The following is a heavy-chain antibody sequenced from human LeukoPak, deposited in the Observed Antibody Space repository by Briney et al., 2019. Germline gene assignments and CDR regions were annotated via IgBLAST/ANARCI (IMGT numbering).Heavy chain of an antibody. CDR2: IRYDESNK. Sequence: GGSLRLSCAASGFTFSTYGMHWVRQAPGKGLEWVAYIRYDESNKYYADSVKGRFTISRDNSKNTLSLEMNSLFTEATAVYYCAKDREYVVVPAATDYWGQGTLVTVSS. CDR1: GFTFSTYG. V-gene: IGHV3-30*02. J-gene: IGHJ4*02. CDR3: AKDREYVVVPAATDY. D-gene: IGHD2-2*01.